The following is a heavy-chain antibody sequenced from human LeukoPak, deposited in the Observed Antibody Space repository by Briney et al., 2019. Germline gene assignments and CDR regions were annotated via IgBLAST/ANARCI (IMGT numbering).Heavy chain of an antibody. CDR2: ISGDNGNT. CDR3: TGNYYGSGSYADFDY. CDR1: GYTFTSYG. Sequence: GASVKVSCKASGYTFTSYGISWVRQAPGQGLEWMGWISGDNGNTNYAQNLQGRVTMTTDTSTSTAYMELRSLRYDDTAVYYCTGNYYGSGSYADFDYWGQGTLVTVSS. J-gene: IGHJ4*02. D-gene: IGHD3-10*01. V-gene: IGHV1-18*01.